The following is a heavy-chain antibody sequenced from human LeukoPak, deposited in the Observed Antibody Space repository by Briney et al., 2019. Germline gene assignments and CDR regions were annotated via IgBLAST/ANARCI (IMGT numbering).Heavy chain of an antibody. Sequence: GESLKISCKASGYSSANYWIGWVRQMPGKGLEWMGIVYVSDSDTRYSPSFQGQVTISVDKSINTAYLQWSSLRASDTAMYYCARRYCSGACYSVMYWFFGLWGRGTLVTVSS. D-gene: IGHD2-21*02. CDR3: ARRYCSGACYSVMYWFFGL. V-gene: IGHV5-51*01. CDR2: VYVSDSDT. J-gene: IGHJ2*01. CDR1: GYSSANYW.